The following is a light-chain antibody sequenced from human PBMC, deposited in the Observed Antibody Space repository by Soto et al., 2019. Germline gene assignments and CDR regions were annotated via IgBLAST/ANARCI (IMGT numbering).Light chain of an antibody. V-gene: IGKV1-5*01. CDR3: QQYNRYSGT. CDR1: QSISSW. Sequence: DIQMTQSPSTLSASVGDRVTITCRASQSISSWLAWYQQKPGKAPKLLIYDASSLGSGVPSRFSGSGSGTEFTISISSLQHADFATYYCQQYNRYSGTFGQGTKVESK. CDR2: DAS. J-gene: IGKJ1*01.